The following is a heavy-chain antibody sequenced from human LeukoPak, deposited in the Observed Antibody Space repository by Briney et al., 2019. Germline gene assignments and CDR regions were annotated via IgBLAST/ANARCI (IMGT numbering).Heavy chain of an antibody. CDR3: AKDRIAAAGTAVSAFY. V-gene: IGHV3-30*18. D-gene: IGHD6-13*01. CDR2: ISYDGSNK. CDR1: GFTFSSYG. Sequence: GGSLRLSCAASGFTFSSYGMHWVRQAPGKGLEWVAVISYDGSNKYYADSVKGRFTISRDNSKNTLYLQMNSLRAEDTAVYYCAKDRIAAAGTAVSAFYWGQGTLVTVSS. J-gene: IGHJ4*02.